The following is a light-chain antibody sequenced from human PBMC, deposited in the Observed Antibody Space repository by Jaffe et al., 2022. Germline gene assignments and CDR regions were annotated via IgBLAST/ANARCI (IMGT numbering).Light chain of an antibody. J-gene: IGLJ2*01. V-gene: IGLV2-23*02. CDR2: EVS. CDR1: SSDVGSYNF. CDR3: CSYAGSGTFV. Sequence: QSALTQPASVSGSPGQSITIPCTGTSSDVGSYNFVSWYQHYPGKAPKVMIYEVSKRPSGVSNRFSGSKSGNTASLTISGLQAEDEADYYCCSYAGSGTFVFGGGTKLTVL.